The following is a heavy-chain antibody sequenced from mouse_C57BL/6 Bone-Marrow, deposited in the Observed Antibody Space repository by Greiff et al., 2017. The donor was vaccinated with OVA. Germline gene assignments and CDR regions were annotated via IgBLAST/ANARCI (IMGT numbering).Heavy chain of an antibody. J-gene: IGHJ2*01. CDR3: ARSSFYYYGSSWDFDY. D-gene: IGHD1-1*01. Sequence: VQLQQSGAELVRPGASVKLSCKASGYTFTSYGISWVKQRTGQGLEWIGEIYPRSGNTYYNEKFKGKATLTADTSSSTAYMELRSLTSEDSAVYFCARSSFYYYGSSWDFDYWGQGTTLTVSA. V-gene: IGHV1-81*01. CDR2: IYPRSGNT. CDR1: GYTFTSYG.